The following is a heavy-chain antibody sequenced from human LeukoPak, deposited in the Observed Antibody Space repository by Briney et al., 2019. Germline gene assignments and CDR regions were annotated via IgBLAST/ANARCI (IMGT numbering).Heavy chain of an antibody. D-gene: IGHD3-10*01. J-gene: IGHJ3*02. Sequence: GSLRLSCAASGFTFSSYAMSWVRQAPGKGLEWVSAISGSGGSTYYADSVKGRFTISRDNSKNTLYLQMNSLRAEDTAVYYCAKDELLWFGELLSYDAFDIWGQGTMVTVSS. CDR2: ISGSGGST. CDR1: GFTFSSYA. CDR3: AKDELLWFGELLSYDAFDI. V-gene: IGHV3-23*01.